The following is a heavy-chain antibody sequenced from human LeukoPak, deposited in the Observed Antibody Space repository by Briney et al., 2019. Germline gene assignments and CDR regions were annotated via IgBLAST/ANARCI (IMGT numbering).Heavy chain of an antibody. CDR3: ARLYVLRFLEWSPTSRTVGDAFDI. CDR2: IFYSGNT. Sequence: SETLSLTCTVSGGSISSSSYYWGWIRQPPGEGLEWIGSIFYSGNTYYNPSLKSRVTISVDTSKNQFSVKLSSVTAADTAVYYCARLYVLRFLEWSPTSRTVGDAFDIWGQGTMAAVSS. D-gene: IGHD3-3*01. CDR1: GGSISSSSYY. J-gene: IGHJ3*02. V-gene: IGHV4-39*01.